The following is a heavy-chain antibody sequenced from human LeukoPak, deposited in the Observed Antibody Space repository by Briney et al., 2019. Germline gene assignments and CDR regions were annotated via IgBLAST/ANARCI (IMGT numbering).Heavy chain of an antibody. CDR1: GFAFSTYW. CDR3: AKDLYDSSGYLFDY. V-gene: IGHV3-7*03. Sequence: PGGSLRLSCAASGFAFSTYWMDWVRQAPGKGLEWVGNINQDGSVKHYVDSVKGRFTISRDNAKNSLYLQMNSLRAEDTALYYCAKDLYDSSGYLFDYWGQGTLVTVSS. J-gene: IGHJ4*02. D-gene: IGHD3-22*01. CDR2: INQDGSVK.